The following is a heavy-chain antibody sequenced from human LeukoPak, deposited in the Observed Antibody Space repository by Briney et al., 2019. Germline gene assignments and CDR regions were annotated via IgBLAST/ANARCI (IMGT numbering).Heavy chain of an antibody. Sequence: QTGGSLRLSCAASGFTFSSYEMNWVRQAPGKGLEWVSYISTSGSTIYYPDSVKGRFTIFRDNSKNSLYLQMNSLRAEDTAMYYCAREVYGHFDWGQGTLVTVSS. D-gene: IGHD3-10*01. CDR1: GFTFSSYE. V-gene: IGHV3-48*03. CDR2: ISTSGSTI. J-gene: IGHJ4*02. CDR3: AREVYGHFD.